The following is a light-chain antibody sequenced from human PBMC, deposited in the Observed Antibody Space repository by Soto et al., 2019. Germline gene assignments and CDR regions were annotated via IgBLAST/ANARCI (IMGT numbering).Light chain of an antibody. CDR1: QSINSW. CDR3: QQYNSNSWT. Sequence: DIQMTQSPSTLSASVGDRVTITCRASQSINSWLAWYQQKPGKAPNLLIYKVSNLESGVPSRFSGGGSGTEFTLTFSSLQPDDFATYYCQQYNSNSWTFGQGTKVEI. J-gene: IGKJ1*01. V-gene: IGKV1-5*03. CDR2: KVS.